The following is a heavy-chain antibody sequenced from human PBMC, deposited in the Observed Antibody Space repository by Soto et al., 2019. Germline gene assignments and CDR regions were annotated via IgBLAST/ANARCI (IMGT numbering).Heavy chain of an antibody. Sequence: QVQLVQSGAEVKKPGASVKVSCKASGYTFTSYGISWVRQAPGQGLEWMGWISAYNGNTNYAQKLQGRGTMTTDTSTSTAYMELRSLRSDDTAVYYCARFIAAAGYYYYYYMDVWGKGTTVTVSS. V-gene: IGHV1-18*01. D-gene: IGHD6-13*01. CDR1: GYTFTSYG. CDR3: ARFIAAAGYYYYYYMDV. CDR2: ISAYNGNT. J-gene: IGHJ6*03.